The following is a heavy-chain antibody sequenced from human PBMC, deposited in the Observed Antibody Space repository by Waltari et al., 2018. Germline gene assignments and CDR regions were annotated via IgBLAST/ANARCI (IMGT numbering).Heavy chain of an antibody. Sequence: QVQLQQWGAGLLKPSETLSLTCAVYGGSFSGYYWSWIRQPPGKGLEWIGEINHSGSTNYNPSLKSRVTISVDTSKNQFSLKLSSVTAADTAVYYCARGLVDYDILTGSHPSVGYFDYWGQGTLVTVSS. CDR3: ARGLVDYDILTGSHPSVGYFDY. D-gene: IGHD3-9*01. J-gene: IGHJ4*02. CDR2: INHSGST. CDR1: GGSFSGYY. V-gene: IGHV4-34*01.